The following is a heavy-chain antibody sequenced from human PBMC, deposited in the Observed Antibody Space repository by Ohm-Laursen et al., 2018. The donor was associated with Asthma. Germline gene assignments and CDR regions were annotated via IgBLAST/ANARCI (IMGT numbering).Heavy chain of an antibody. D-gene: IGHD1-26*01. CDR1: RFTFSSYG. CDR2: ISYDGSNK. CDR3: AKVSGSYYYFDY. Sequence: SLRLSCAASRFTFSSYGMHWVRQAPGKGLEWVAVISYDGSNKYYADSVKGRFTISRDNSKNTLYLQMNSLRAEDTAVYYCAKVSGSYYYFDYWGQGTLVTVSS. V-gene: IGHV3-30*18. J-gene: IGHJ4*02.